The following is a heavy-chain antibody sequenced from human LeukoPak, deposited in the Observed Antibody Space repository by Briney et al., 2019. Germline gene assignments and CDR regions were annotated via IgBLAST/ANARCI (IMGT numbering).Heavy chain of an antibody. J-gene: IGHJ6*03. CDR3: AKTSLSDASGHYYYMDV. V-gene: IGHV3-11*04. D-gene: IGHD3-3*01. CDR2: ISNSGSTI. Sequence: LSLTCAVYGGSFSGYYWSWIRQAPGKGLEWVSYISNSGSTIYNADSVKGRFTISRDNSQNTVSLQVNNLRTEDTALYYCAKTSLSDASGHYYYMDVWGKGTTVTVSS. CDR1: GGSFSGYY.